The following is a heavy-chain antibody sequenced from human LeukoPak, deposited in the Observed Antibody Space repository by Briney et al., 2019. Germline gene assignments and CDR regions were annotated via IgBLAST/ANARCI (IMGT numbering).Heavy chain of an antibody. CDR2: IYTSGST. CDR3: ASGPHYDSSGLIER. D-gene: IGHD3-22*01. V-gene: IGHV4-4*07. J-gene: IGHJ4*02. Sequence: SETLSLTCTVSGGSISSYYWSWIRQPAGKGLEWIGRIYTSGSTNYNPSLKSRVTISVDTSKNQFSLKLSSVTAADTAVYYCASGPHYDSSGLIERWGQGTQVTVSS. CDR1: GGSISSYY.